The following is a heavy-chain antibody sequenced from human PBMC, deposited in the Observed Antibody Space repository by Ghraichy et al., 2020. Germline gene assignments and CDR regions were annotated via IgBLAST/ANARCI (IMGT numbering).Heavy chain of an antibody. CDR3: AKEEGGRAVDY. V-gene: IGHV3-23*01. D-gene: IGHD3-10*01. CDR1: GFTFSSYA. J-gene: IGHJ4*02. Sequence: GESLNISCAASGFTFSSYAMSWVRQAPGKGLEWVSAISGSGSSTYDADSVKGRFTISRDNSKNTLYLQMNSLRAEDTAVYYCAKEEGGRAVDYWGQGTLVTFSS. CDR2: ISGSGSST.